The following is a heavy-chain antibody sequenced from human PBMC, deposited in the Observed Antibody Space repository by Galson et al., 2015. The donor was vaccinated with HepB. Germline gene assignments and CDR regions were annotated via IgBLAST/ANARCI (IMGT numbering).Heavy chain of an antibody. Sequence: SVKVSCKASGYTFTSYYMHWVRQAPGQGLEWMGIINPSGGSTSYAQKFQGRVTMTRDTSTSTVYMELSSLRSEDTAVYYCARAGGYYYFRGYFDYWGQGTLVTVSS. CDR1: GYTFTSYY. D-gene: IGHD3-10*01. J-gene: IGHJ4*02. CDR2: INPSGGST. V-gene: IGHV1-46*03. CDR3: ARAGGYYYFRGYFDY.